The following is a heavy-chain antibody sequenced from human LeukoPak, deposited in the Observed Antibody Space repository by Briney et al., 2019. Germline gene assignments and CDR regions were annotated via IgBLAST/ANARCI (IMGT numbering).Heavy chain of an antibody. D-gene: IGHD6-13*01. CDR3: ARAAYSSSSTYWFDP. J-gene: IGHJ5*02. V-gene: IGHV4-4*07. CDR2: ISTSGTT. Sequence: SETLSLTCTVSGGFISSSYYWSWIRPPAGKGLEWIGRISTSGTTNYNPSLKSRVTISVDTSKNQFSLKLSSLTAADTAVYYCARAAYSSSSTYWFDPWGQGTLVTVSS. CDR1: GGFISSSYY.